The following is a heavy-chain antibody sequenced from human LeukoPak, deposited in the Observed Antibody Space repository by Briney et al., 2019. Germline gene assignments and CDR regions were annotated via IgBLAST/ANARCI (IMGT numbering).Heavy chain of an antibody. CDR1: GYTLTELS. CDR2: FDPEDGET. Sequence: GASVNVSCKVSGYTLTELSMHWVRQAPGKGLEWMGGFDPEDGETIYAQKFQGRVTMTEDTSTDTAYMELSSLRSEDTAVYYCATGGSGWENFDYWGQGTLVTVSS. V-gene: IGHV1-24*01. D-gene: IGHD6-19*01. J-gene: IGHJ4*02. CDR3: ATGGSGWENFDY.